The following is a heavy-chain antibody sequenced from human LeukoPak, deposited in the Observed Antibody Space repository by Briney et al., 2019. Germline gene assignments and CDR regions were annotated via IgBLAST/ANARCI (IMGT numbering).Heavy chain of an antibody. V-gene: IGHV3-33*01. CDR3: ARGSTYYDILTGYYREGVIDY. J-gene: IGHJ4*02. CDR1: GFTFSSNG. D-gene: IGHD3-9*01. CDR2: IWYDGSNK. Sequence: GGSLRLSCEASGFTFSSNGMHWVRQAPGKGLEWVAVIWYDGSNKYYADSVKGRFTISRDNSKNTLYLQMNSLRAEDTAVYYCARGSTYYDILTGYYREGVIDYWGQGTLVTVSS.